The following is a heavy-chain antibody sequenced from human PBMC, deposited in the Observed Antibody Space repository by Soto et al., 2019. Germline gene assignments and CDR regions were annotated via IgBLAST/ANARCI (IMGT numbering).Heavy chain of an antibody. V-gene: IGHV4-34*01. CDR1: GGSFSGYY. CDR2: INHSGST. D-gene: IGHD6-13*01. Sequence: SETLSLTCAVYGGSFSGYYWSWIRQPPGKGLEWIGEINHSGSTNYNPSLKSRVTISVDTSKNQFSLKLSSVTAADTAVYYCARDLPYSSSPFDYWGQGTLVTVSS. CDR3: ARDLPYSSSPFDY. J-gene: IGHJ4*02.